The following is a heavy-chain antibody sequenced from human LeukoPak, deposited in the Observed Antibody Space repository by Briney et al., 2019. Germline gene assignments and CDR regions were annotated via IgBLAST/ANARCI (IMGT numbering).Heavy chain of an antibody. CDR2: INPNSGGT. CDR3: AKGGSAWDNPFDY. CDR1: GYTFTVYY. V-gene: IGHV1-2*02. D-gene: IGHD6-19*01. Sequence: APVRVSCKASGYTFTVYYIHWVRQAPGQGLEWMGWINPNSGGTNYAQNFQGRVTMTRDTSIGTAYMELSRLRVDDTAVYYCAKGGSAWDNPFDYWGQGTLVTVSS. J-gene: IGHJ4*02.